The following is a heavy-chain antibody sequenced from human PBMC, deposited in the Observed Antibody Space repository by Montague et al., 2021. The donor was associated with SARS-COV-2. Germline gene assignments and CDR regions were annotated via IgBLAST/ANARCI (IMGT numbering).Heavy chain of an antibody. CDR1: GDSMSSGSYF. J-gene: IGHJ6*04. Sequence: TLSLTCSVSGDSMSSGSYFWTWIRQPAGNGLEWIGHIQTSGTSNYNPSLRSRITMSIYTSRYQFSLEVRSVTAADTAVYFCARDRPESWRISPGVAGLFATGGHSASGMEVWGKGTTVNVSA. CDR2: IQTSGTS. D-gene: IGHD3-10*01. V-gene: IGHV4-61*09. CDR3: ARDRPESWRISPGVAGLFATGGHSASGMEV.